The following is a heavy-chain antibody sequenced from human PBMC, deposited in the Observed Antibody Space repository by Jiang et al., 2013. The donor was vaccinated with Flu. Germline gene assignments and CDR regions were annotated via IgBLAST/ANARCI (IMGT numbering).Heavy chain of an antibody. CDR1: GGSFSGYY. CDR3: ARGRYSGYGLVFYYYYGMDV. Sequence: VLLKPSETLSLTCAVYGGSFSGYYWSWIRQPPGKGLEWIGEINHSGSTNYNPSLKSRVTISVDTSKNQFSLKLSSVTAADTAVYYCARGRYSGYGLVFYYYYGMDVWGQGTTVTVSS. V-gene: IGHV4-34*01. D-gene: IGHD5-12*01. CDR2: INHSGST. J-gene: IGHJ6*02.